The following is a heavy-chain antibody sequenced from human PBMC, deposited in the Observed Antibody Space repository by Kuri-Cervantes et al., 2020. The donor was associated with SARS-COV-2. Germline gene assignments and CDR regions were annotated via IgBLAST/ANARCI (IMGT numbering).Heavy chain of an antibody. V-gene: IGHV4-39*01. D-gene: IGHD3-10*02. Sequence: ESLKITCTVSGGSISNSSYYWGWIRQPPGKGLEWIGSIYYSGSTYYNPSLKSRVTISVDTSKNQFFLKLSSVTAADTAVYYCARHDVKGFDPWGQGTLVTVSS. CDR2: IYYSGST. CDR3: ARHDVKGFDP. J-gene: IGHJ5*02. CDR1: GGSISNSSYY.